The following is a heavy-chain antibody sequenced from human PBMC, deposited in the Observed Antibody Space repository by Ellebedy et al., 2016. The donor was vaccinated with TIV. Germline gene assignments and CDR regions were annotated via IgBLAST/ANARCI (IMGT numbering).Heavy chain of an antibody. CDR3: ATDKVCFTFDI. V-gene: IGHV3-7*01. CDR2: INQDGRTT. Sequence: PGGSLRLSCAASRFTFSASWMTWVRQAPGQGLEWVANINQDGRTTHYVDSVKGRFTISRDNAKNSLYLQLNSLRVDDTAMYYCATDKVCFTFDIWGRGTMVTVSS. CDR1: RFTFSASW. J-gene: IGHJ3*02.